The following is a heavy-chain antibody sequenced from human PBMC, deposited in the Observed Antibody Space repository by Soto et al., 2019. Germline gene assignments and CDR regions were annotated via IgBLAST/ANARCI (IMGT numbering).Heavy chain of an antibody. D-gene: IGHD2-21*02. CDR1: GFTFSSYA. V-gene: IGHV3-23*01. J-gene: IGHJ4*02. CDR3: AERHDVDCGDCDFYYFDS. Sequence: EVQLLESGGDLVQPGGSLRLSCAASGFTFSSYAMTWVRQAPGKGLEWVSGISGSGGTTYYADSVQGRFTISRDTSKNTMYLQMNGLRAEDTAVYYCAERHDVDCGDCDFYYFDSWGQVTLVTVSS. CDR2: ISGSGGTT.